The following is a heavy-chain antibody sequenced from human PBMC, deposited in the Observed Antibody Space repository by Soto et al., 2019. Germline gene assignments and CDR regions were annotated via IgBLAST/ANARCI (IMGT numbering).Heavy chain of an antibody. CDR1: GGSFSGYY. D-gene: IGHD3-10*01. J-gene: IGHJ5*02. Sequence: LSLTCAVYGGSFSGYYWSWIRQPPGKGLEWIGEINHSGSTNYNPSLESRVTISVDTSKNQFSLKLSSVTAADTAVYYCARGNQYYYGSGSYYNNWFDPWGQGTLVTVSS. CDR3: ARGNQYYYGSGSYYNNWFDP. V-gene: IGHV4-34*01. CDR2: INHSGST.